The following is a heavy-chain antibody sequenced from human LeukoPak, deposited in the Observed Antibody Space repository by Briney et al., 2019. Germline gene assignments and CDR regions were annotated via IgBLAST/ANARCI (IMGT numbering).Heavy chain of an antibody. V-gene: IGHV4-34*01. CDR1: GGSFSGYY. Sequence: SETLSLTCAVSGGSFSGYYWSWIRQPPGKGLEWIGEINHSGSTNYNPSLQSRVTISVDTSKNQFSLKLSSVTAADTAVYYCARGLPPAELVDDYWGQGTLVTVSS. J-gene: IGHJ4*02. D-gene: IGHD3-10*01. CDR2: INHSGST. CDR3: ARGLPPAELVDDY.